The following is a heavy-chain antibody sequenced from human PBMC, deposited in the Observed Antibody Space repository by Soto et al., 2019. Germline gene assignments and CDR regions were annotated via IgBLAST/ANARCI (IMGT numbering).Heavy chain of an antibody. D-gene: IGHD3-10*01. CDR1: GGSISSGGYS. V-gene: IGHV4-30-2*01. J-gene: IGHJ3*02. CDR2: IYHSGST. Sequence: QLQLQESGSGLVKPSQTLSLTCAVSGGSISSGGYSWSWSRQPPGKGLEWIGYIYHSGSTYYNPSLKSRVTISVDRSKNSFSLKLSYVTAADTSVYYCARAPRGDAFDIWGQGTMVTVSS. CDR3: ARAPRGDAFDI.